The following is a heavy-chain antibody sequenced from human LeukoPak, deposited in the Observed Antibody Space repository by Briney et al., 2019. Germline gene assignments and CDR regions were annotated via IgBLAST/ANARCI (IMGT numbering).Heavy chain of an antibody. D-gene: IGHD2-21*01. J-gene: IGHJ4*02. CDR1: GFTFSSYA. Sequence: GGSLRLSCAASGFTFSSYALSWVRQAPEKGLEWVSGITGSGGSTYYAESVKGRFTISRDNSKNTLYLQMYSLRAEDTAVYYCAKRGGGSYFDYWGQGTLVAVSS. CDR3: AKRGGGSYFDY. V-gene: IGHV3-23*01. CDR2: ITGSGGST.